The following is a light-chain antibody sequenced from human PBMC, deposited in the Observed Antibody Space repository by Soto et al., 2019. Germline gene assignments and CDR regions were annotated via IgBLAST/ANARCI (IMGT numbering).Light chain of an antibody. Sequence: TQSPATLSLSPGERATLSCRASQFVTNNVAWYQQKPGKAPKLLIYDGSSLESGVPLRFSGSGAGTEFTLTISSLQPDDFATYYCQQYNSYSRTFGQGTKVEIK. J-gene: IGKJ1*01. CDR1: QFVTNN. CDR3: QQYNSYSRT. CDR2: DGS. V-gene: IGKV1-5*01.